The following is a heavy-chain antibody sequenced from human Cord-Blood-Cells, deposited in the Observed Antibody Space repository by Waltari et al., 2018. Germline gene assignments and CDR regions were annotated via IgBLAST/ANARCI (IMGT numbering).Heavy chain of an antibody. CDR3: ARQDSSSWYWFDP. CDR2: IYYSGST. D-gene: IGHD6-13*01. CDR1: GGSISSSSYY. J-gene: IGHJ5*02. Sequence: QLQLQESGPGLVKPSETLSLTCTISGGSISSSSYYWGWIRQPPGKGLEWIGSIYYSGSTYYNPSLKRRVTISVDTSKNQFSLKLSSVTAADTAVYYCARQDSSSWYWFDPWGQGTLVTVSS. V-gene: IGHV4-39*07.